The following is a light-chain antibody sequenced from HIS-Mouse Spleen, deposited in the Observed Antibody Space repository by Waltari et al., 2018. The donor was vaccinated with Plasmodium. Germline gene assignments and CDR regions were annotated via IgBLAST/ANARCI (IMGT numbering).Light chain of an antibody. V-gene: IGKV3-20*01. CDR2: GAS. CDR3: QQYGSSSWT. CDR1: QSVSSSY. J-gene: IGKJ1*01. Sequence: EIVLTHSPGTLSLSPGGRSTLSCRASQSVSSSYLAWYQQKPGPAPRLLIYGASSRATGIPDRFSGSGSGTDFTLTISRLEREDFAVYYCQQYGSSSWTFGQGTKVEIK.